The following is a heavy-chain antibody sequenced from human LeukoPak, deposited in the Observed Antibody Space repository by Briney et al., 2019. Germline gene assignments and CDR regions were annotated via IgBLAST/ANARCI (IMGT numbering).Heavy chain of an antibody. CDR3: ARDAYYYDQVGAFDI. J-gene: IGHJ3*02. CDR1: GFTVSSNY. V-gene: IGHV3-66*02. Sequence: GGSLRLSCAASGFTVSSNYMSWVRQAPGKGLEWVSVIYSGGSTYYADSVKGRFTISRDNSKNTLYLQMNSLRAEDTAGYYCARDAYYYDQVGAFDIWGQGTMVTVSS. D-gene: IGHD3-22*01. CDR2: IYSGGST.